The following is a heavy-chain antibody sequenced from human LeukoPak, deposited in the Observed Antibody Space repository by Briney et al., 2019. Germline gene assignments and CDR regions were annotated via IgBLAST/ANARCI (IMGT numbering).Heavy chain of an antibody. CDR1: GGSFSGYY. J-gene: IGHJ4*02. CDR3: ARGRSRSILGVFNPPFDY. Sequence: SETLSLTCAVYGGSFSGYYWSWIRQPPGKGLEWIGEINHSGSTNYNPSLKSRVTISVDTSKNQFSLKLSSVTAADTAVYYCARGRSRSILGVFNPPFDYGGQGPLVTVSS. CDR2: INHSGST. D-gene: IGHD3-3*01. V-gene: IGHV4-34*01.